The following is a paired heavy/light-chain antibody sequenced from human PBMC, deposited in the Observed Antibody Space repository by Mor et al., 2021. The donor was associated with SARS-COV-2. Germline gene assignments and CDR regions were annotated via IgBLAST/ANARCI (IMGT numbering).Heavy chain of an antibody. J-gene: IGHJ5*02. CDR1: GFAFSSYA. D-gene: IGHD6-19*01. Sequence: EVHLLESGGGLVQPGGSLRLSCAASGFAFSSYAMSWVRQAPGKGLEWVSAVSDSGVTTWYADSVKGRFTISRDNSDNTLYLQMNSLRAEDTAVYFCAIDPPQGTSGWGSWGQGTLVTVSS. V-gene: IGHV3-23*01. CDR2: VSDSGVTT. CDR3: AIDPPQGTSGWGS.
Light chain of an antibody. Sequence: QSALTQPAAVSGSPGQSITISCTGSSSDVGGYNYVSWYQQHPGKAPKLLIYDVSKRPSGISNRFSGSKSDNTASLTISGLQAEDEADYYCNSYTSHVTWVFGGGTKVTVL. J-gene: IGLJ3*02. CDR3: NSYTSHVTWV. CDR2: DVS. V-gene: IGLV2-14*03. CDR1: SSDVGGYNY.